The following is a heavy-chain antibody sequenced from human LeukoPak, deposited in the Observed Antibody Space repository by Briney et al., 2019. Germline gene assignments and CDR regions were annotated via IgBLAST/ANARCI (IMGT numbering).Heavy chain of an antibody. CDR3: ARAPSRVADPPFDY. CDR1: GGSLSGYY. V-gene: IGHV4-34*01. CDR2: INHSGST. J-gene: IGHJ4*02. Sequence: SETLSLTCAVYGGSLSGYYWSWIRQPPGKGLEWIGEINHSGSTNYNPSLKSRVTISVDTSKNQFSLKLSSVTAADTAVYYCARAPSRVADPPFDYWGQGTLVAVSS. D-gene: IGHD6-19*01.